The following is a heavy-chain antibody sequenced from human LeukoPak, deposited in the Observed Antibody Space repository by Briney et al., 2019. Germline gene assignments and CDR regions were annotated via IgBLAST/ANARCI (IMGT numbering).Heavy chain of an antibody. CDR3: ARGTTYGGGDY. Sequence: GGSLRLSCAASGFSFSNCAMNWVRQAPGKGLEWVSTIGGDSKDTYYADSVKGRFIISRDNSKNSLYLQMSSLRAEDTAVYYCARGTTYGGGDYWGQGTLVTVYS. CDR1: GFSFSNCA. V-gene: IGHV3-21*06. CDR2: IGGDSKDT. D-gene: IGHD4-23*01. J-gene: IGHJ4*02.